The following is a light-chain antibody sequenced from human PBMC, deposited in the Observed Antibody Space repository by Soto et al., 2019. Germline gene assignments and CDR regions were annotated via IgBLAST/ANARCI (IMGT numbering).Light chain of an antibody. J-gene: IGLJ3*02. CDR2: GNS. CDR3: QSYDSSLSAL. V-gene: IGLV1-40*01. CDR1: SSNIGAGYD. Sequence: QPVLTQPPSVSGAPGQRVTISCTGSSSNIGAGYDVHWYQQLPGTAPKLLIYGNSNRPSGVPERFSGSKSGTSASLAIAGLQAEDEADDYCQSYDSSLSALFGGGTKLTVL.